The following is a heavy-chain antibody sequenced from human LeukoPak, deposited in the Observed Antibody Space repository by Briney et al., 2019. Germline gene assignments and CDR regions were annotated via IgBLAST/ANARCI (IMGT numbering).Heavy chain of an antibody. CDR3: AHSDRNGSYYYYYYMDV. CDR2: IYWDDDK. Sequence: SGPTLVKPTQTLTLTCTFSGFSLSTSGVGVGWIRKPPGKALEWLALIYWDDDKRYSPSLKSRLTITKDTSKNQVVLTMTNMDPVDTATYYCAHSDRNGSYYYYYYMDVWGKGTTVTVSS. V-gene: IGHV2-5*02. J-gene: IGHJ6*03. CDR1: GFSLSTSGVG. D-gene: IGHD3-10*01.